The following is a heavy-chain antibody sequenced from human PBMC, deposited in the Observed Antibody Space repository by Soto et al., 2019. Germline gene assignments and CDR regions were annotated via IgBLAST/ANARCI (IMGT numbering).Heavy chain of an antibody. Sequence: SETLSLTCTVSGDSISNGDYYWSWIRQPPGRGLEWIGYIDSSGSTYYNPSLKSRLTMSVDMSKNQFSLRLTSVTAADTAVYYCASSSLYWGQGLLVTVSS. CDR1: GDSISNGDYY. J-gene: IGHJ4*02. CDR3: ASSSLY. V-gene: IGHV4-30-4*01. CDR2: IDSSGST.